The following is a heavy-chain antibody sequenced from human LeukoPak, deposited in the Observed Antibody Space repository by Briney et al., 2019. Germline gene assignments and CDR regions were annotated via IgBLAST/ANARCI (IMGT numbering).Heavy chain of an antibody. CDR2: ISSSGSTI. CDR1: GFTFSDYY. Sequence: GGSLRLSCAASGFTFSDYYMSWIRQAPGKGLEWVSYISSSGSTIYYADSVKGRFTISRDNAKNSLYLQMNSLRAEDTAVYYCAREAGAFGYYYYYMDVWGKGTTVTVSS. CDR3: AREAGAFGYYYYYMDV. D-gene: IGHD4/OR15-4a*01. J-gene: IGHJ6*03. V-gene: IGHV3-11*04.